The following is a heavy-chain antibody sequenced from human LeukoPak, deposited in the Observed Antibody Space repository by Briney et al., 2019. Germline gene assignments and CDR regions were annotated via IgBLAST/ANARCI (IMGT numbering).Heavy chain of an antibody. D-gene: IGHD3-10*01. CDR1: GGSFSGYY. Sequence: SETLSLTCAVYGGSFSGYYWSWIRQPPGKGLEWIGEINHSGSTNYNPSLKSRVTISVDTSKNQFSLKLSSVTAADTAVYYCARGITMVRGVPDYWGQGTLVTVSS. CDR3: ARGITMVRGVPDY. CDR2: INHSGST. J-gene: IGHJ4*02. V-gene: IGHV4-34*01.